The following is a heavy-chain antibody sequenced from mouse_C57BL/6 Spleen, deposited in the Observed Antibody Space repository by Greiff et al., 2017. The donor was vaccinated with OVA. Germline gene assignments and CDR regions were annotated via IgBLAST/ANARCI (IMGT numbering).Heavy chain of an antibody. CDR2: IDIGNGYT. Sequence: EVKLVESGAELVRPGSSVKMSCKTSGYTFTSYGINWVKQRPGQGLEWIGSIDIGNGYTEYNEKFKGKATLTSDTASSTAEMQLSSLTSEDSAIYFCARSGDYESSYWGQGTLVTVSA. D-gene: IGHD2-4*01. CDR1: GYTFTSYG. CDR3: ARSGDYESSY. V-gene: IGHV1-58*01. J-gene: IGHJ3*01.